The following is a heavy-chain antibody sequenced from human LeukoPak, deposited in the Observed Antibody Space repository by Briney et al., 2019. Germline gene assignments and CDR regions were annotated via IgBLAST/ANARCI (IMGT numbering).Heavy chain of an antibody. Sequence: ASVKVSCKASGYTFTGYYMHWVRQAPGQGLEWMGWINPNSGGTNYAQKFQGRVTMTRDTSISTAYMELSRLRSDDTAVYYCARDILIRDYGDYGFPDYYYYYYGMDVWGQGTTVTVSS. D-gene: IGHD4-17*01. CDR3: ARDILIRDYGDYGFPDYYYYYYGMDV. J-gene: IGHJ6*02. CDR2: INPNSGGT. CDR1: GYTFTGYY. V-gene: IGHV1-2*02.